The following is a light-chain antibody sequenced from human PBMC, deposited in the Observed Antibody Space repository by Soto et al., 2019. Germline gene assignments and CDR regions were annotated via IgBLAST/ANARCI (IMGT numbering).Light chain of an antibody. J-gene: IGKJ1*01. CDR1: QSVSSN. Sequence: EIWITQSPATLSVSPGERATLSCRASQSVSSNLAWYQQKPGQAPRLLIYGASTRATGIPARFSGSGSGTEFTLTISSLQSEDFAVYYCQQYNNWLTFGQGTKV. V-gene: IGKV3-15*01. CDR2: GAS. CDR3: QQYNNWLT.